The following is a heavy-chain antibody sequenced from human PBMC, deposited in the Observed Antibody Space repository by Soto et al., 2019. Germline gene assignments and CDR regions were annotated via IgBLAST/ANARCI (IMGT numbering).Heavy chain of an antibody. Sequence: GGSLRLSCAASGLAFSRYGMNWIRQAPGKGLEWVSSISSSTSYIYYADSVKGRFSISRDNAKKILYLEMYALRTDDTAVYYCARDPSEGRVGNWFESWGKGTLVTVSS. J-gene: IGHJ5*01. D-gene: IGHD1-26*01. CDR2: ISSSTSYI. CDR1: GLAFSRYG. CDR3: ARDPSEGRVGNWFES. V-gene: IGHV3-21*01.